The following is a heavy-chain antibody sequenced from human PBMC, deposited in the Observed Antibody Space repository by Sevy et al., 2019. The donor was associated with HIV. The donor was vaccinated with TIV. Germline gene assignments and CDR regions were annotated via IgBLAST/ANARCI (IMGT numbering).Heavy chain of an antibody. CDR1: GFTFSSYA. D-gene: IGHD3-22*01. Sequence: GGSLRLSCAASGFTFSSYAMSWVRQAPGKGLEWVSDLSGSGRDTYYADSVKGRFTISRDNSKNTVYLQMNSLRAEDTAVYYCAKDAYYYNSSGYSMSQWYYGMDVWGQGTTVTVSS. CDR2: LSGSGRDT. CDR3: AKDAYYYNSSGYSMSQWYYGMDV. J-gene: IGHJ6*02. V-gene: IGHV3-23*01.